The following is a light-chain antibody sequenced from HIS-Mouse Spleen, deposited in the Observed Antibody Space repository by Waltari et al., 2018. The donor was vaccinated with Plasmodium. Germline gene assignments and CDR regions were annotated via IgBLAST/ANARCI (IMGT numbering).Light chain of an antibody. V-gene: IGLV3-1*01. Sequence: SYELTQPPSVSVSPGQTASITCPGAKLGDKYACWYPQKPGQSPVLVIYQDSKRPSGIPERFSGSNSGNTATLTISGTQAMDEADYYCQAWDSSTVVFGGGTKLTVL. J-gene: IGLJ2*01. CDR3: QAWDSSTVV. CDR1: KLGDKY. CDR2: QDS.